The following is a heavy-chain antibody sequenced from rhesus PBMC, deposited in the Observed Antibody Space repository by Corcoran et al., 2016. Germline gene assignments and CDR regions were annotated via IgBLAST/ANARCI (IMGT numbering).Heavy chain of an antibody. CDR1: GGSISGYSY. D-gene: IGHD3-28*01. V-gene: IGHV4-143*01. CDR3: ARRDYDSAHYIDY. CDR2: GKGSSGTT. Sequence: QVQLPESGPGLGKPSETLSLTCTVAGGSISGYSYCTGIRQPTGTGLEWIGGGKGSSGTTYYSPALRSRVTISKDSSKNQFSLNLSSVTAADTAVYYCARRDYDSAHYIDYWGQGVLVTVSS. J-gene: IGHJ4*01.